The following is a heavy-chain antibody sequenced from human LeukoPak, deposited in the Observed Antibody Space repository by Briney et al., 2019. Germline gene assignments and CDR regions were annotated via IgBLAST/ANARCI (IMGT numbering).Heavy chain of an antibody. CDR2: IYPGDSDT. D-gene: IGHD5-18*01. CDR3: ARPIAGYSYGTLDNWFDP. CDR1: GYSFTGYW. Sequence: GESLKISCKGSGYSFTGYWIGWVRQMPGKGLEWMGIIYPGDSDTRYSPSFQGQVTISADKSISTAYLQWSSLKASDTAMYYCARPIAGYSYGTLDNWFDPWGQGTLVTVSP. J-gene: IGHJ5*02. V-gene: IGHV5-51*01.